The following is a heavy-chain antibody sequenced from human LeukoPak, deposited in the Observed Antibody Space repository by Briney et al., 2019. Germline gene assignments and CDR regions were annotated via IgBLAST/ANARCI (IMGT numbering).Heavy chain of an antibody. Sequence: GASVKVSCKASGYIFTGYYMHWVRQAPGQGLEWMGWINPNSGGTNYAQKFQGRVTMTRDTSISAAYMELSRLRSDDTAVYYCATATVSYYYMDVWGKGTTVTVSS. CDR3: ATATVSYYYMDV. V-gene: IGHV1-2*02. CDR2: INPNSGGT. D-gene: IGHD4-11*01. CDR1: GYIFTGYY. J-gene: IGHJ6*03.